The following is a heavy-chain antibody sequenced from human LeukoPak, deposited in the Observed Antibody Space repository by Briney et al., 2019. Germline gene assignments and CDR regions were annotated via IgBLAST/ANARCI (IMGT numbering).Heavy chain of an antibody. V-gene: IGHV3-53*01. J-gene: IGHJ4*02. D-gene: IGHD4-17*01. Sequence: GGSLRLSCAASGFTFSSYSMNWVRQAPGKGLEWVSVIYSGGSTYYADSVKGRFTISRDNSKNTLYLQMNSLRDEDTAVYFCARATTTRTRFDYWGQGTLVTVSS. CDR1: GFTFSSYS. CDR3: ARATTTRTRFDY. CDR2: IYSGGST.